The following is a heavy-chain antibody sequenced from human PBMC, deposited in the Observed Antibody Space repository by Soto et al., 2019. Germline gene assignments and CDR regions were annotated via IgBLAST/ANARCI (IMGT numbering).Heavy chain of an antibody. CDR1: GWSFTGYY. CDR3: AILPRPRPAGWFDS. J-gene: IGHJ5*01. V-gene: IGHV4-34*01. CDR2: INPSGIT. Sequence: KPSETLSLTCAVYGWSFTGYYWTWIRQPPGKGLEWIGEINPSGITNYSPSLESRVTISVDTSKNQFSLKLDSVTAADTAVYYCAILPRPRPAGWFDSRGQGTLVPVSS. D-gene: IGHD6-13*01.